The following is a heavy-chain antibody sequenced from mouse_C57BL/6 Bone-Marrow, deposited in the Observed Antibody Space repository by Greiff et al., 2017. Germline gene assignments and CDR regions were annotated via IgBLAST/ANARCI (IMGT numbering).Heavy chain of an antibody. Sequence: QVQLQQPGAELVKPGASVKLSCKASGYTFTSYWMHWVKQRPGQGLEWIGMIHPNSGSTNYNEKFKSKATLTVDKSSSTAYMQLSSLTAEDSAVYYCARGGSNPGYFDYWGQGTTLTVSS. J-gene: IGHJ2*01. CDR2: IHPNSGST. CDR3: ARGGSNPGYFDY. V-gene: IGHV1-64*01. D-gene: IGHD2-5*01. CDR1: GYTFTSYW.